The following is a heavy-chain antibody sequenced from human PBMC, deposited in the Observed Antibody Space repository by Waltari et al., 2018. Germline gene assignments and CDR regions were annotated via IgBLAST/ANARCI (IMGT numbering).Heavy chain of an antibody. Sequence: QVQLVQSGAEVKKPGASVKVSCKDSGDTLTDFSLHVVRHAPGKGLEWMGGFAPEDGETIYAQKFQGRVTMTEDTSTDTAYMELSSLRSEDTAVYYCATAGGTVTTGGPFDYWGQGTLVTVSS. CDR2: FAPEDGET. D-gene: IGHD4-17*01. J-gene: IGHJ4*02. CDR1: GDTLTDFS. V-gene: IGHV1-24*01. CDR3: ATAGGTVTTGGPFDY.